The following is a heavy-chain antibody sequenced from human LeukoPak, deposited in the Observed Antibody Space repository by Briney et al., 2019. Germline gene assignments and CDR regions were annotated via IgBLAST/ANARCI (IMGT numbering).Heavy chain of an antibody. CDR2: IYYSGIT. J-gene: IGHJ4*02. CDR3: ASWGATHHYFDS. D-gene: IGHD1-26*01. CDR1: GGSISSNSYY. Sequence: SETLSLTCTVSGGSISSNSYYWGWIRQPPGKGLEWIGSIYYSGITYYNPSLKSRVTISVDTSKNQFSLKLSSVTAADTAVYYCASWGATHHYFDSWGRGTLVTVSS. V-gene: IGHV4-39*01.